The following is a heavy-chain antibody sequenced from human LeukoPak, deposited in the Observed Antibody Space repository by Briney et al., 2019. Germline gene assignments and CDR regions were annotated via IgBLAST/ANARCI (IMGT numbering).Heavy chain of an antibody. D-gene: IGHD4-11*01. J-gene: IGHJ4*02. CDR1: GFTFNSYE. Sequence: GGSLRLSCAASGFTFNSYEMHWVRQAPGRGLEWLSYINSGGSSICYANSVEGRFTISRDNAKNSLYLQMSSLRAEDTAVYDCAMGYTVMSIGGQGTLVTVSS. CDR3: AMGYTVMSI. CDR2: INSGGSSI. V-gene: IGHV3-48*03.